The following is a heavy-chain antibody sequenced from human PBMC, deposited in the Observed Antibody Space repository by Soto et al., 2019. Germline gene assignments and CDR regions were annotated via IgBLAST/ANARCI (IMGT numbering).Heavy chain of an antibody. V-gene: IGHV4-61*01. D-gene: IGHD3-10*01. CDR3: ARGSGGYYGSGTWFDH. Sequence: ESLSLTCNVSGGSVSSGSYYWSWIRQPPGKGLEWIGYIYYTGNPDYNPSLESRVTISKDTSRNQFSLKLSSVTAADTAVYYCARGSGGYYGSGTWFDHWGQGTLVTVSS. J-gene: IGHJ5*02. CDR2: IYYTGNP. CDR1: GGSVSSGSYY.